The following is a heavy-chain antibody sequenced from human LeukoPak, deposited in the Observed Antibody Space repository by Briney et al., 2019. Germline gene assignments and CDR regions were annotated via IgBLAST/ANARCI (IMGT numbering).Heavy chain of an antibody. Sequence: SETLSLTCSVSGGSISSFHWSWIRQPAGKGLEWIGRIYTSGSTNDNPSLKSRVTISVDTSKNQFSLKLSSVTAADTAIYYCARWLQLDDAFDIWGQGTMVIVSS. V-gene: IGHV4-4*07. CDR2: IYTSGST. CDR3: ARWLQLDDAFDI. J-gene: IGHJ3*02. CDR1: GGSISSFH. D-gene: IGHD5-24*01.